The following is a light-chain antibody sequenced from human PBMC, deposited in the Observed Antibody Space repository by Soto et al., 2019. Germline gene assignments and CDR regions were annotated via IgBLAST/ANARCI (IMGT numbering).Light chain of an antibody. J-gene: IGKJ2*01. CDR3: QQYSTYPYI. CDR2: KAY. CDR1: QSISAW. Sequence: DIQMTQSPSTLSASVGDRFSINCMASQSISAWLAWYQQKLGKAPRLLIYKAYTLESGVTSRFSGGGIGTEFSLSISSLQPDDFATYYCQQYSTYPYIFGQGTQVDIK. V-gene: IGKV1-5*03.